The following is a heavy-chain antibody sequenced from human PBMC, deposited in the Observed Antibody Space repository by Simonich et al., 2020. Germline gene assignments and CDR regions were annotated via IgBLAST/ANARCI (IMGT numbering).Heavy chain of an antibody. J-gene: IGHJ5*02. CDR3: ARCGLVNYDILTGYHNWFDP. CDR1: GGSFSGYY. CDR2: INHRGST. D-gene: IGHD3-9*01. V-gene: IGHV4-34*01. Sequence: QVQLQQWGAGLLKPSETLSLTCAVYGGSFSGYYWSWIRQPPGKGLGWIGEINHRGSTNDNRSFNSGFTISVDTSKNQFSLKLSSVTAADTAVYYCARCGLVNYDILTGYHNWFDPWGQGTLVTVSS.